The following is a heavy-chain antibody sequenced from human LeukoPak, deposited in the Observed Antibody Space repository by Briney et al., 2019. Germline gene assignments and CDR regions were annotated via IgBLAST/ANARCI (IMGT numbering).Heavy chain of an antibody. CDR1: GGSISSYY. Sequence: SETLSLTCTVSGGSISSYYWSWIRQPPGKGLEWIGYIYYSGSTNYNPSLKSRVTISVDTSKNQFSLKLSSVTAADTAVYYCAREGKGVAAAGTFDYWGQGTLSPSPQ. J-gene: IGHJ4*02. V-gene: IGHV4-59*01. D-gene: IGHD6-13*01. CDR2: IYYSGST. CDR3: AREGKGVAAAGTFDY.